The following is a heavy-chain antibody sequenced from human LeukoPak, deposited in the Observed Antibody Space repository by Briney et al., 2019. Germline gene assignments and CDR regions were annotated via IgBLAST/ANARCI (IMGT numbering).Heavy chain of an antibody. CDR2: INPSGGST. CDR3: ARELHYYDKARINDYYYYYYMDV. D-gene: IGHD3-22*01. CDR1: GYTFTSYY. J-gene: IGHJ6*03. Sequence: GASVKVSCKASGYTFTSYYMHWVRQAPGQGLEWMGIINPSGGSTSYAQKFQGRVTMTRDMSTSTVYMELSSLRSEDTAVYYCARELHYYDKARINDYYYYYYMDVWGKGTTVTVSS. V-gene: IGHV1-46*01.